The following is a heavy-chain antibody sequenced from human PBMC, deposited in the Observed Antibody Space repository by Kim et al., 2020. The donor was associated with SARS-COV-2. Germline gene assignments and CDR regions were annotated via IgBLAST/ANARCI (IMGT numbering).Heavy chain of an antibody. V-gene: IGHV4-59*01. CDR2: SN. J-gene: IGHJ4*02. Sequence: SNNATPTHKSRVTLYVDTSKNQFSLKLSSVTAAATAVYYCARDRSYFSYWGQGTLVTVSS. CDR3: ARDRSYFSY. D-gene: IGHD1-26*01.